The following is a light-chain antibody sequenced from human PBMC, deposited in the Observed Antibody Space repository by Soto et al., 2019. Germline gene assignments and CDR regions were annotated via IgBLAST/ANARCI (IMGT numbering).Light chain of an antibody. V-gene: IGLV3-21*02. CDR1: NIGSES. CDR3: QVWYSSTDLYV. Sequence: SYELTQPPSVSVAPGQTARITWGGNNIGSESVHWYHQGPGQAPVLVVYDDSDRPSGIPERFSGSNSANTATLTISRVEAGDEADYYCQVWYSSTDLYVFGSGIKVTV. J-gene: IGLJ1*01. CDR2: DDS.